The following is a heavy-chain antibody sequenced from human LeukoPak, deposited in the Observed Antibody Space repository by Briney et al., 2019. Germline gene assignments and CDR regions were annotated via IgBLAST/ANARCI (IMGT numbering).Heavy chain of an antibody. Sequence: GGSLRLSCAASGFSFSSYEMNWVRQAPGKGLEWVSYISSSGSTIYYADSVKGRFTISRDNAKNSLYMQMNSQRAEHTAVYYCARDLAPIDYWGQGTLVTVSS. J-gene: IGHJ4*02. D-gene: IGHD3-16*01. V-gene: IGHV3-48*03. CDR2: ISSSGSTI. CDR3: ARDLAPIDY. CDR1: GFSFSSYE.